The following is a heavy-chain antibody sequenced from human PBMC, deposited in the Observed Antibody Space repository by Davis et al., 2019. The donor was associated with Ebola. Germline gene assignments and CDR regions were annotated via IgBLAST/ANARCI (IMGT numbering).Heavy chain of an antibody. V-gene: IGHV4-61*01. CDR2: IYYSGST. CDR3: ARVYCSSTSCYGFREFDY. CDR1: GGSVSSGSYY. D-gene: IGHD2-2*01. J-gene: IGHJ4*02. Sequence: PSETLSLTCTVSGGSVSSGSYYWSWIRQPPGKGLEWIGYIYYSGSTNYNPSLKSRVTISVDTSKNQFSLKLSSVTAADTAVYYCARVYCSSTSCYGFREFDYWGQGTLVTVSS.